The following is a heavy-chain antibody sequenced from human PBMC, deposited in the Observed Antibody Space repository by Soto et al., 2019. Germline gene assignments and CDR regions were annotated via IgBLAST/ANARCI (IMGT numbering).Heavy chain of an antibody. J-gene: IGHJ4*02. CDR1: GGIFSNYV. V-gene: IGHV1-69*19. Sequence: QVQLVQSGAEVKKPGSSVKVACKASGGIFSNYVLNWVRQAPGQGLEWMGGIIPIFGTGNYAQKFQGRVTNTPGEFTTHTTMEVRGLRSEDTAVYYCARRYYNSSGYFDYWGQGTLVTVSS. D-gene: IGHD3-22*01. CDR2: IIPIFGTG. CDR3: ARRYYNSSGYFDY.